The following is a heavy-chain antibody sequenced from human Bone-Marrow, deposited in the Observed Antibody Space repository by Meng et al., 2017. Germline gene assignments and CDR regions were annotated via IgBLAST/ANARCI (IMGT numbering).Heavy chain of an antibody. CDR1: GYTFTSYD. V-gene: IGHV1-8*01. CDR3: ARFLNYYDSSGYYW. CDR2: MNPNSGNR. D-gene: IGHD3-22*01. J-gene: IGHJ4*02. Sequence: QVWLGRSRAGVKTTGASLKVTCKASGYTFTSYDINWVRQATGQGLEWMGWMNPNSGNRGYAQKFQGRVTMTRNTSISTAYMELSSLRSEDTAVYYCARFLNYYDSSGYYWWGQGTLVTVSS.